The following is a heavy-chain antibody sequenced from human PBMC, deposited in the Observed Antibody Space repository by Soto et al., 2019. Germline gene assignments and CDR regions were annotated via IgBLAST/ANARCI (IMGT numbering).Heavy chain of an antibody. J-gene: IGHJ3*02. CDR1: GYTFTSYA. CDR3: ARGQEWIAAASDAFDI. V-gene: IGHV1-3*01. Sequence: GASVKVSCKASGYTFTSYAMHWVRQAPGQGLEWMGWINADNGNTDYSQKFQGRVTMTRDTSISTAYMELSSLRSEDTAVYYCARGQEWIAAASDAFDIWGQGTMVTVSS. D-gene: IGHD6-13*01. CDR2: INADNGNT.